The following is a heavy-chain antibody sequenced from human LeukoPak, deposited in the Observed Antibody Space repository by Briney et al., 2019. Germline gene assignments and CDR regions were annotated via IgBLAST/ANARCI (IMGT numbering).Heavy chain of an antibody. V-gene: IGHV3-30*02. Sequence: GGSLRLSCAAPGFTFSSYGMHWVRQAPGKGLEWVAFIRYDGSNKYYADSVKGRFTISRDNSKNTLYLQMNSLRAEDTAVYYCAKGTEWELLPTNWFDPWGQGTPVTVSS. CDR1: GFTFSSYG. CDR3: AKGTEWELLPTNWFDP. CDR2: IRYDGSNK. J-gene: IGHJ5*02. D-gene: IGHD1-26*01.